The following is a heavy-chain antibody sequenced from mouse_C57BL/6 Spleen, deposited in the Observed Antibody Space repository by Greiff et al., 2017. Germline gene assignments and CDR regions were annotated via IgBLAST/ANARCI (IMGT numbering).Heavy chain of an antibody. CDR3: TRFGLLRNFDY. Sequence: QVQLKQSGAELVRPGASVTLSCKASGYTFTDYEMHWVKQTPVPGLEWIGAIDPATGGTAYNQKFKGKAILTADKSSSTAYMERRSLTSEDSAVYYCTRFGLLRNFDYWGQGTTLTVSS. CDR1: GYTFTDYE. V-gene: IGHV1-15*01. D-gene: IGHD2-3*01. CDR2: IDPATGGT. J-gene: IGHJ2*01.